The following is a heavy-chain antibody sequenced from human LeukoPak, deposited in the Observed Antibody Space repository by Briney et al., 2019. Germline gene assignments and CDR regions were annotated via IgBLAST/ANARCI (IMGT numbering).Heavy chain of an antibody. V-gene: IGHV4-39*07. CDR3: ARVMCHDFWSGYYCWFDP. CDR1: GGSISSSSYY. D-gene: IGHD3-3*01. Sequence: SETLSLTCTVSGGSISSSSYYWGWIRQPPGKGLEWIGSIYYSGSTNYNPSLKSRVTISVDTSKNQFSLKLSSVTAADTAVYYCARVMCHDFWSGYYCWFDPWGQGTLVTVSS. J-gene: IGHJ5*02. CDR2: IYYSGST.